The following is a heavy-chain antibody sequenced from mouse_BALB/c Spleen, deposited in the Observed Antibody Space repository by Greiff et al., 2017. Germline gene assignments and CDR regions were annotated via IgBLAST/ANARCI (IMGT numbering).Heavy chain of an antibody. Sequence: VQLKESGGDLVKPGGSLKLSCAASGFTFSSYGMSWVRQTPDKRLEWVATISSGGSYTYYPDSVKGRFTISRDNAKNTLYLQMSSLKSEDTAMYYCAGHETTVVATDRYFDYWGQGTTLTVSS. CDR1: GFTFSSYG. V-gene: IGHV5-6*01. CDR2: ISSGGSYT. D-gene: IGHD1-1*01. J-gene: IGHJ2*01. CDR3: AGHETTVVATDRYFDY.